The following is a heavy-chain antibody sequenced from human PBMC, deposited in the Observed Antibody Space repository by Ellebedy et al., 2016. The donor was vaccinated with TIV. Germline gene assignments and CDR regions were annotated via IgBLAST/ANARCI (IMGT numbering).Heavy chain of an antibody. CDR1: GFTFSSYA. CDR3: VKAWHSSSWYSNWFDP. Sequence: GESLKISCSVSGFTFSSYAMHWVRQAPGKGLQYVSAIRSNGVTTDYADSVEGRFTISRNNSKNTLYLQMRSLRPEDTAVYYCVKAWHSSSWYSNWFDPWGQGTLVIVSS. V-gene: IGHV3-64D*09. J-gene: IGHJ5*02. CDR2: IRSNGVTT. D-gene: IGHD6-13*01.